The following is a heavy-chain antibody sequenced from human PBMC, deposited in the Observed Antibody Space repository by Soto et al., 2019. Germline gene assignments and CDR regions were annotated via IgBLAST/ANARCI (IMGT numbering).Heavy chain of an antibody. Sequence: PSETLSLTCTVSGGSISRYYWSWIRQPPGKGPEWIGYIYYSGSTNYNPSLKSRVTISVDTSKNQLSLKMSSVTAADTAVYYCWRVGQLSGTIYFCGQGTLVTVSS. J-gene: IGHJ4*02. CDR3: WRVGQLSGTIYF. D-gene: IGHD1-26*01. CDR2: IYYSGST. CDR1: GGSISRYY. V-gene: IGHV4-59*01.